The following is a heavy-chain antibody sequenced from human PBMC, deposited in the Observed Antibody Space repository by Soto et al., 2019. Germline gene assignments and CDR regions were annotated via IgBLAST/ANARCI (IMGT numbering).Heavy chain of an antibody. CDR3: ARGLNGYLYNFDY. Sequence: QVQLVQSGAEVKKPGASVKVSCKASGYTFTSYAMHWVRQAPGQRLEWMGWINAGNGNTKYSQKFQGRVTITRDTSASTAYMELSSLRSEDTAVYYCARGLNGYLYNFDYWGQGTLVTVSS. CDR1: GYTFTSYA. CDR2: INAGNGNT. V-gene: IGHV1-3*01. D-gene: IGHD5-18*01. J-gene: IGHJ4*02.